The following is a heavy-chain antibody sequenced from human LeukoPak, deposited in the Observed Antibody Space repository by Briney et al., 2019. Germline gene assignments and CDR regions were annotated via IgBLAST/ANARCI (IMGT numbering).Heavy chain of an antibody. CDR3: TGREVSY. V-gene: IGHV3-73*01. J-gene: IGHJ4*02. CDR2: SRSRPNNYAT. D-gene: IGHD2-8*01. CDR1: GFTFSASA. Sequence: GGSLTLSCAASGFTFSASAMHWVRQASGKGLEWVGRSRSRPNNYATTYAASVKGRFTISRDDSKNTAYLHMNSLKIEDTAVYYCTGREVSYWGQGTPVTVSS.